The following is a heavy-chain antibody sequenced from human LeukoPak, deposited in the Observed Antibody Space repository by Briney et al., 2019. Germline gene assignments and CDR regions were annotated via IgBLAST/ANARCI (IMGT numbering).Heavy chain of an antibody. CDR1: GFTFSSYG. D-gene: IGHD3-10*01. Sequence: GRSLRLSCAASGFTFSSYGMHWVPQAPGKGPEWLAVISNDGSKKYYADSAKGRFTISRDNSKHTLYLQMNSLRAEDTAVYYCAKEVRGVIMEGYFDYWGQGLLVTVSS. CDR3: AKEVRGVIMEGYFDY. V-gene: IGHV3-30*18. CDR2: ISNDGSKK. J-gene: IGHJ4*02.